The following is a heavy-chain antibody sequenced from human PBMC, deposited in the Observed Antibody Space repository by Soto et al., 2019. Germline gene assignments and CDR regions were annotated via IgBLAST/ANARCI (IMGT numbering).Heavy chain of an antibody. CDR2: IIPILGIA. V-gene: IGHV1-69*08. CDR3: ARDRVEGNDY. CDR1: GGTFSSYT. Sequence: QVQLVQSGAEVKKPGSSVKVSCKASGGTFSSYTISWVRQAPGQGLEWMGRIIPILGIANYAQKFQGRVTIAADKSTSTAYIELSRLRSEDTAVYYCARDRVEGNDYWGQGPLVTVSS. J-gene: IGHJ4*02.